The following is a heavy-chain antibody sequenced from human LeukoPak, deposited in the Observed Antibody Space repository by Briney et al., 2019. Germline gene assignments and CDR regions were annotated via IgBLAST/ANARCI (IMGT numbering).Heavy chain of an antibody. CDR2: ISGSDGST. J-gene: IGHJ5*01. Sequence: PGGSLRLSCAASGFTFSTYAMGWVRQAPGKGLEWVSTISGSDGSTDYADSVKGRFTNSRDSSKNTLYLQMNTLRAEDTAIYYCASDRNSNNWFFYWGQGTLVTVSS. D-gene: IGHD6-13*01. CDR3: ASDRNSNNWFFY. V-gene: IGHV3-23*01. CDR1: GFTFSTYA.